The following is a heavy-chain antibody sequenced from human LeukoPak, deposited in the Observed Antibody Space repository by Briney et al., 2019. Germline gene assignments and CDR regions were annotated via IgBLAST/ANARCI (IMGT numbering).Heavy chain of an antibody. CDR2: IWYDGSNK. J-gene: IGHJ4*02. D-gene: IGHD5-24*01. CDR1: GFTFSSYG. V-gene: IGHV3-33*01. Sequence: GGSLRLSCAASGFTFSSYGMHWVRQAPGKGLEWVAVIWYDGSNKYYADSVKGRFTISRDNSKNTLYLQMNSLRAEDTAVYYCARDSERRDGFSLYFFDYWGRGTLVTVSS. CDR3: ARDSERRDGFSLYFFDY.